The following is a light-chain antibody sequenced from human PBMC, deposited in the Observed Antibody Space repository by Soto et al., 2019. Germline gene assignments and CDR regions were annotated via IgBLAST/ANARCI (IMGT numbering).Light chain of an antibody. CDR2: GAS. V-gene: IGKV3-15*01. CDR3: QQYNNWPLLFT. CDR1: QSVSSN. J-gene: IGKJ3*01. Sequence: EIVMTQSPATLSVSPGERATLSCRASQSVSSNLAWSQQKPGQAPRLLIYGASTRATGIPARFSGSWSGTEFTLTISSLQSEDFAVYYCQQYNNWPLLFTFGPGTKVDIK.